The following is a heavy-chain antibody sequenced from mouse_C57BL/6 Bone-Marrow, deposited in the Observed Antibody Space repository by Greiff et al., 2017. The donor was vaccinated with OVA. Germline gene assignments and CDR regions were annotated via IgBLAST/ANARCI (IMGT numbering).Heavy chain of an antibody. J-gene: IGHJ2*01. CDR2: ISSGSSTI. CDR3: ARKNWDYFDY. D-gene: IGHD4-1*01. V-gene: IGHV5-17*01. Sequence: EVMLVESGGGLVKPGGSLKLSCAASGFTFSDYGMHWVRQAPEKGLEWVAYISSGSSTIYYADTVKGRFTISRDNAKNTLFLQMTSLRSEDTAMYYCARKNWDYFDYWGQGTTLTVSS. CDR1: GFTFSDYG.